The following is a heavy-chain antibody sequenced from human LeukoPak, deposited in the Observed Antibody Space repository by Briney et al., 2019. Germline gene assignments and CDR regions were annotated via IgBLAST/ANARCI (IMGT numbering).Heavy chain of an antibody. CDR3: ARVGVYYGSGRNWFDP. Sequence: NASETLSLTCTVSGGSVSSGSYYWSWIRQPPGKGLEWMGYIYYSGSTNYNPSLKSRVTISVDTSKNQFSLKLSSVTAADTAVYYCARVGVYYGSGRNWFDPWGQGTLVTVSS. D-gene: IGHD3-10*01. J-gene: IGHJ5*02. CDR2: IYYSGST. CDR1: GGSVSSGSYY. V-gene: IGHV4-61*01.